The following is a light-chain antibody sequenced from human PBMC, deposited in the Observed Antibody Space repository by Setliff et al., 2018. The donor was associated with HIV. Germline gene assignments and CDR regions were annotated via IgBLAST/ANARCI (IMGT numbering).Light chain of an antibody. V-gene: IGLV1-44*01. Sequence: QSVLTQPPSASGTPGQRVTIACSGSSSNIGSHTVHWFQQLPGTAPKLLIYTNDQRPSGVPDRVSGSKSGTSASLAISGLQSDDESHYYCAAWDDTLNGPVFGGGTK. J-gene: IGLJ2*01. CDR3: AAWDDTLNGPV. CDR2: TND. CDR1: SSNIGSHT.